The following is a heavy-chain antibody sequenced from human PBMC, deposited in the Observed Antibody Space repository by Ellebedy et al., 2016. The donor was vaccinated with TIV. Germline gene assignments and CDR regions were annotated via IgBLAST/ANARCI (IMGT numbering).Heavy chain of an antibody. V-gene: IGHV3-21*04. CDR2: IRSSSSYI. J-gene: IGHJ4*02. CDR1: GFTFSSYN. CDR3: AKDGTSCYDY. Sequence: GESLKISCAASGFTFSSYNMNWVRQAPGKGLEWVSSIRSSSSYIYYADSVKGRFTISRDNSKNTLYLQMNSLRAEDTAVHYCAKDGTSCYDYWGQGTLVTVSS. D-gene: IGHD2-2*01.